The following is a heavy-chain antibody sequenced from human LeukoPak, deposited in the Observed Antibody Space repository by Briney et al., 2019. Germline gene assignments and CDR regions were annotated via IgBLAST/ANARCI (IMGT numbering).Heavy chain of an antibody. V-gene: IGHV3-30*04. Sequence: GRSLRLSCAASGFTFNNYAMHWVRQAPGKGLEWVAFISYEGRDKCYADSVKGRFTISRGNSENTLYLQMNSLRPEDTAVYYCTREVNAFDIWGQGTMVTVSS. CDR2: ISYEGRDK. CDR1: GFTFNNYA. CDR3: TREVNAFDI. J-gene: IGHJ3*02.